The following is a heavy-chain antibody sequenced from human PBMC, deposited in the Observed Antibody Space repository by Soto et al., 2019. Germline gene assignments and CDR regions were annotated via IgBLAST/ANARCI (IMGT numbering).Heavy chain of an antibody. Sequence: ASVKVSCQASGYTFTSYDINWVRQATGQGLEWMGWMNLNSGYTGYAQKFQGRITMTADTSTSTAYMELRSLGSDDTALYYCARGGSGEQYLTQLDYWGQGTLVTVSS. CDR1: GYTFTSYD. J-gene: IGHJ4*02. D-gene: IGHD3-10*01. CDR3: ARGGSGEQYLTQLDY. CDR2: MNLNSGYT. V-gene: IGHV1-8*01.